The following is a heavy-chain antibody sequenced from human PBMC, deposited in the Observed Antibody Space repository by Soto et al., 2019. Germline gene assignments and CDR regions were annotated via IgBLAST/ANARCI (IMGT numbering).Heavy chain of an antibody. D-gene: IGHD3-10*02. CDR1: CGSISSGDYY. CDR2: IYYSGST. Sequence: SETLSLTCTFSCGSISSGDYYWSWIRQPPGKGLEWIGYIYYSGSTYYNPSLKSRVTISVDTSKNQFSLKLSSVTAADTAVYYCARAMLDWFDPWGQGTLVTVSS. CDR3: ARAMLDWFDP. V-gene: IGHV4-30-4*01. J-gene: IGHJ5*02.